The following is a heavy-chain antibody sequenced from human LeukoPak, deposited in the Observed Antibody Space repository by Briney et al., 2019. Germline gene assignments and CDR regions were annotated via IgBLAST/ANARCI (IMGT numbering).Heavy chain of an antibody. V-gene: IGHV1-69*04. J-gene: IGHJ5*02. Sequence: SVKVSCKASGGTFSSYAISWVRQAPGQGLEWMGRIIPIFGIANYAQKFQGRVTITADKATSTAYMELSSLRSAATAVYYCARDILSREGDWFDPWGQGTLVTVSS. CDR3: ARDILSREGDWFDP. CDR2: IIPIFGIA. D-gene: IGHD3-16*01. CDR1: GGTFSSYA.